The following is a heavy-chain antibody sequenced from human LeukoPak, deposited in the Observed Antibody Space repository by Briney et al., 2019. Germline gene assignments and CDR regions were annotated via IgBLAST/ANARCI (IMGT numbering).Heavy chain of an antibody. CDR1: GGSFSGYY. V-gene: IGHV4-34*01. J-gene: IGHJ4*02. CDR3: ARDTSFSSSHFDY. D-gene: IGHD2-15*01. Sequence: SETLSLTCAVYGGSFSGYYWSWIRQPPGKGLEWIGEINHSGSTNYNPSLKSRVTISVDTSKNQFSLKLSSVTAADTAVYYCARDTSFSSSHFDYWGQGTLVTVSS. CDR2: INHSGST.